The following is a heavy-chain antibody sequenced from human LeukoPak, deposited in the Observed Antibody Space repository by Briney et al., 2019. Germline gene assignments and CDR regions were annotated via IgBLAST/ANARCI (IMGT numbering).Heavy chain of an antibody. CDR1: GFPFSSYA. Sequence: GSLRLSCAASGFPFSSYAMSWVRQAPGKGLEWVSAISGSGGSTYYADSVKGRFTISRDNSKNTLYLQKNSLRAEDTAVYYCATRDSSGSPRIWGQGTMVTVSS. CDR2: ISGSGGST. J-gene: IGHJ3*02. V-gene: IGHV3-23*01. CDR3: ATRDSSGSPRI. D-gene: IGHD3-22*01.